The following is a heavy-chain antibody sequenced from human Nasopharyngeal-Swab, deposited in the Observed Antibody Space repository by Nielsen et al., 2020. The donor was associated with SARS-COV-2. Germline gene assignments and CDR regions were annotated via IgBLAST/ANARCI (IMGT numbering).Heavy chain of an antibody. V-gene: IGHV3-73*01. CDR3: SASVATRSDY. J-gene: IGHJ4*02. CDR2: VKSKSKNYVT. CDR1: GFTFSGSS. D-gene: IGHD1-14*01. Sequence: GGSLRLSCAASGFTFSGSSMHWVRQAPGKGLEWVGHVKSKSKNYVTTYSGSMKGGFTISRDDSKNTAYLQMDSLQAEDTAIYYCSASVATRSDYWGQGTLVTVSS.